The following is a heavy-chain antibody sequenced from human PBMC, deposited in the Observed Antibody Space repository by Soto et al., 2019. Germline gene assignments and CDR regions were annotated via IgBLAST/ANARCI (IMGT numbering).Heavy chain of an antibody. CDR3: GGGSDYYYYGMDV. V-gene: IGHV1-69*12. D-gene: IGHD1-26*01. CDR1: GGTFSSYA. J-gene: IGHJ6*02. CDR2: IIPSFGTA. Sequence: QVQLVQSGAEVKKPGSSVKVSCKASGGTFSSYAISWVRQAPGQGLEWMGGIIPSFGTANYAQKFQGRVTITADESTSPAYMELSSLRSEATAVYYCGGGSDYYYYGMDVWGQGTTVTVSS.